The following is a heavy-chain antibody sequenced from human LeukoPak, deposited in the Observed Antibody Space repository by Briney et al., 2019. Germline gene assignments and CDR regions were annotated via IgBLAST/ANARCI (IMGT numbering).Heavy chain of an antibody. V-gene: IGHV1-69*13. CDR2: IIPIFGTA. CDR1: GGTFSSYA. D-gene: IGHD3-9*01. J-gene: IGHJ6*03. Sequence: SVKVSCKASGGTFSSYAISWVRQAPGQGLEWMGGIIPIFGTANYAQKFQGRVTITADESTSTAYMELSSLRSEDTAVYYCARGQIHYDILTGRLIHYYYMDVWGKGTTVTISS. CDR3: ARGQIHYDILTGRLIHYYYMDV.